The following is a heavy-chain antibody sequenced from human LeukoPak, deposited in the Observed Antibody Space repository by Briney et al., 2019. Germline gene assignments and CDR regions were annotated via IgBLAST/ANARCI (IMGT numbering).Heavy chain of an antibody. Sequence: SETLSLTCTVSGGSISSSSYYWGWIRQPPGKGLEWIGSIYYSGSTYYNPSLKSRVTISVDTSKNQFSLKLSSVTAADTAVYYCARGAHSSSSLIWGQGTLVTVSS. D-gene: IGHD6-6*01. CDR1: GGSISSSSYY. J-gene: IGHJ4*02. CDR3: ARGAHSSSSLI. V-gene: IGHV4-39*01. CDR2: IYYSGST.